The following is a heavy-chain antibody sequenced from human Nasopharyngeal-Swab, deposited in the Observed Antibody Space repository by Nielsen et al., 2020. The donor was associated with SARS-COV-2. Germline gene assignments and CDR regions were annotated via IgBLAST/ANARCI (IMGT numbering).Heavy chain of an antibody. CDR1: GYTFTSYG. Sequence: ASVKVSCKASGYTFTSYGISWVRQAPGQGLEWMGWISAYNGNTNYAQKLQGRVTMTTDTSTSTAYMELRSLRSDDTAVYYCARETAYYDFWSGDMGYYYYYYMDVWGIGTTVTVSS. J-gene: IGHJ6*03. V-gene: IGHV1-18*01. CDR2: ISAYNGNT. CDR3: ARETAYYDFWSGDMGYYYYYYMDV. D-gene: IGHD3-3*01.